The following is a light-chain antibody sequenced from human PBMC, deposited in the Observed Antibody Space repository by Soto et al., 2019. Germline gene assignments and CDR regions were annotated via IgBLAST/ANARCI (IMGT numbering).Light chain of an antibody. CDR1: SSDVGGYNY. Sequence: QSALTQPASVSGSPGQSITISCTGTSSDVGGYNYVSWYQQHPGKAPKLMIYDVSNRPSGVSNRFSGSKSGNTASLTISGLKAEDEADYYCSSYTSSRPVVFGGGTKVTGL. J-gene: IGLJ2*01. CDR3: SSYTSSRPVV. V-gene: IGLV2-14*01. CDR2: DVS.